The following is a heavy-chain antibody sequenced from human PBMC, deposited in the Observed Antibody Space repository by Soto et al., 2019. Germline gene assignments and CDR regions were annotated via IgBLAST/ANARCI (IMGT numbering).Heavy chain of an antibody. CDR3: AKASAGHDY. D-gene: IGHD6-13*01. J-gene: IGHJ4*02. CDR1: GFTFSSYA. CDR2: ISGSGGTT. Sequence: EVQLLESGGGLVQPGGSLRLSCAASGFTFSSYAMAWVHQAPGKGLEWVSAISGSGGTTYYADSVKGRFTISRDNSENTVYLQMNSLRAEDTAVYYCAKASAGHDYWGQGTLVTVSS. V-gene: IGHV3-23*01.